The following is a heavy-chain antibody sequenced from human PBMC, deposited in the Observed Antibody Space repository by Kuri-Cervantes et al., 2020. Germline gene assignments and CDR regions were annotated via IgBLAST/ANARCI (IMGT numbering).Heavy chain of an antibody. CDR3: ARNKVPIWYYDSSGLRNYYYYYGMDV. Sequence: ASVKVSCKASGYTFTGYYMHWVRQAPGQGLEWMGWINPNSGGTNYAQKFQGRVTMTRDTSISTAYMELSRLRSDDTAAYYCARNKVPIWYYDSSGLRNYYYYYGMDVWGQGTTVTVSS. CDR1: GYTFTGYY. D-gene: IGHD3-22*01. CDR2: INPNSGGT. V-gene: IGHV1-2*02. J-gene: IGHJ6*02.